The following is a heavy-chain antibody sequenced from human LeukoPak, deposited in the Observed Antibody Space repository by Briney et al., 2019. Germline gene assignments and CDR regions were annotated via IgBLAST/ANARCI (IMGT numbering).Heavy chain of an antibody. Sequence: SETLSLTCAVYGGSFSGYYWSWIRQPPGKGLEWIGEINHSGSTNYNPSLTRRVTISLDTSKNQFSLKLSSVTAADTAVYYCTRDTGTTGEVKFDPWGQGTLVTVSS. J-gene: IGHJ5*02. CDR1: GGSFSGYY. D-gene: IGHD4-17*01. CDR2: INHSGST. CDR3: TRDTGTTGEVKFDP. V-gene: IGHV4-34*01.